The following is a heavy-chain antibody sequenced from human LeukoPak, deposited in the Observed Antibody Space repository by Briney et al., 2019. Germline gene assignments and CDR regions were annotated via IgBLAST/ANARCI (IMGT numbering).Heavy chain of an antibody. Sequence: SETLSLTCTVSGGSISSSSYYWGWIRQSPGKGLEWIGEINDSGSTNYNPSLKSRVTISVDTSKNQFSLRLNSVTAADTAIYYCARPGGYYGSGNYWFDSWGQGTLVTVSS. CDR3: ARPGGYYGSGNYWFDS. CDR2: INDSGST. CDR1: GGSISSSSYY. J-gene: IGHJ5*01. V-gene: IGHV4-39*07. D-gene: IGHD3-10*01.